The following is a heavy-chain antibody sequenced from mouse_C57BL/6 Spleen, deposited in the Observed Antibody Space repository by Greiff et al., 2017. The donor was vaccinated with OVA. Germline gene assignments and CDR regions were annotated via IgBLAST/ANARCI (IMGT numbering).Heavy chain of an antibody. CDR3: ASFSDGYFYFDY. D-gene: IGHD2-3*01. CDR2: ISYDGSN. V-gene: IGHV3-6*01. J-gene: IGHJ2*01. CDR1: GYSITSGYY. Sequence: EVKLMESGPGLVKPSQSLSLTCSVTGYSITSGYYWNWIRQFPGNKLEWMGYISYDGSNNYNPSLKNRISITRDTSKNQFFLKLNSVTTEDTATYYCASFSDGYFYFDYWGQGTTLTVSS.